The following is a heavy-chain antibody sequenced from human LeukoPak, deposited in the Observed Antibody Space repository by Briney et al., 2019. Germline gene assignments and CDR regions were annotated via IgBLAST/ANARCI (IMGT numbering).Heavy chain of an antibody. CDR2: LYSSGST. Sequence: PGGSLRLSCAASGFPVNYYYMSWVRQAPGKGLEGVSILYSSGSTYYADSVKGRFSISRDNSKNTLYLQMNSLRTEDTAVYYCARGSGQAPYYSDSSGYDYWGQGTLVTVSS. CDR3: ARGSGQAPYYSDSSGYDY. V-gene: IGHV3-66*02. CDR1: GFPVNYYY. D-gene: IGHD3-22*01. J-gene: IGHJ4*02.